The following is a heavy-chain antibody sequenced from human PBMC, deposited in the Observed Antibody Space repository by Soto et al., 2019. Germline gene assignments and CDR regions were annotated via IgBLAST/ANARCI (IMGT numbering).Heavy chain of an antibody. D-gene: IGHD3-10*01. CDR1: GDTFKNCV. CDR3: AAELGFGKLSVV. J-gene: IGHJ6*02. V-gene: IGHV1-69*05. CDR2: IIPLFGTT. Sequence: SVKVSCKASGDTFKNCVISWVRQAPGQGLEWMGGIIPLFGTTDFAQRFQGRLTITTDESTTTAYMELSRLRSEDTATYYCAAELGFGKLSVVWGQGTTVTVSS.